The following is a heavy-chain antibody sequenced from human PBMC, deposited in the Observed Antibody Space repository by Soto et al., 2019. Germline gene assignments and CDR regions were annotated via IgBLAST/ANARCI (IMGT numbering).Heavy chain of an antibody. D-gene: IGHD6-13*01. CDR1: GFTVSSNY. V-gene: IGHV3-53*01. J-gene: IGHJ4*02. CDR2: IYRGGST. CDR3: ARSGYSSSWTGYYFDY. Sequence: VGSLRLSCAASGFTVSSNYMSWVRQAPGKGLEWVSVIYRGGSTYYADSVKGRFTISRDNSKNMLYLQMNSLRAEDTAVFFCARSGYSSSWTGYYFDYWGQGTLVTVSS.